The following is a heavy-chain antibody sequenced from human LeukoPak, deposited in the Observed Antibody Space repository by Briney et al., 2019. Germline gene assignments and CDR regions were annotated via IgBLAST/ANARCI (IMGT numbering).Heavy chain of an antibody. J-gene: IGHJ5*02. CDR3: ARAGPISPFNWFDT. D-gene: IGHD1-1*01. V-gene: IGHV3-66*01. CDR2: IYSGGST. Sequence: GGSLRLSCAASGFTVSSNYMSWVRQAPGKGLEWVSVIYSGGSTYYADSVKGRFTISRDSSNNTLYLQMNSLRAEDTAVYYCARAGPISPFNWFDTWGQGTLVTVSS. CDR1: GFTVSSNY.